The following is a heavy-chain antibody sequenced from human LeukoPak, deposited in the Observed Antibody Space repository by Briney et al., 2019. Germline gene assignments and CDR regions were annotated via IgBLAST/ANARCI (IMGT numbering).Heavy chain of an antibody. J-gene: IGHJ3*02. Sequence: PSQTLSLTCTVSGGSISSGSYYWSWIRQPAGKGLEWIGRIYTSGSTNYNPSLKSRVTISVDTSKNQFSLKLSSVTAADTAVYYCAREGSTSYYTDTCDAFDIWGQGTMVTVSS. CDR2: IYTSGST. D-gene: IGHD2-2*02. CDR1: GGSISSGSYY. V-gene: IGHV4-61*02. CDR3: AREGSTSYYTDTCDAFDI.